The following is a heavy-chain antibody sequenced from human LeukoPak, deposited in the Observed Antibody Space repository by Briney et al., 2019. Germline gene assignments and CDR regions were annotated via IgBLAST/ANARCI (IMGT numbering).Heavy chain of an antibody. CDR3: ARHGSGSYYSDYFDY. V-gene: IGHV3-23*01. J-gene: IGHJ4*02. CDR1: GFTFSSYA. D-gene: IGHD3-10*01. CDR2: ISGSGGST. Sequence: GGSLRLSCAASGFTFSSYAMSWVRQAPGKGLEWVSAISGSGGSTYYADSVKGRFTTSRDNSKNTLYLQMNSLRAEDTAVYYCARHGSGSYYSDYFDYWGQGTLVTVSS.